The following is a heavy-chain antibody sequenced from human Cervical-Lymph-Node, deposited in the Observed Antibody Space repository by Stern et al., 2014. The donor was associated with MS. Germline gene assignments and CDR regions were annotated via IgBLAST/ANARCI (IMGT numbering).Heavy chain of an antibody. V-gene: IGHV3-15*01. Sequence: EVQLVESGGGLVKPGGSLRLSCAVSGLTFSNAWMTWVRQAPGKGLEWIGRSRSKADGGTTDYAASVKGRFTISRDDSKNTLYLQMNSLRTEDTAVYYRTTDLLWDNGDYWGQGTLVAVSS. CDR2: SRSKADGGTT. J-gene: IGHJ4*02. CDR3: TTDLLWDNGDY. D-gene: IGHD1/OR15-1a*01. CDR1: GLTFSNAW.